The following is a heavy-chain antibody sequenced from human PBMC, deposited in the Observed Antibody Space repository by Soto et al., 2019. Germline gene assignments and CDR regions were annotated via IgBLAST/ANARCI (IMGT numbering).Heavy chain of an antibody. V-gene: IGHV3-23*01. Sequence: GGSLRLSCAASGFTFSSYAMSWVRQAPGKGLEWVSAISGSGGSTYYADSVKGRFTISRDNSKNTLYLQMNSLRAEDTAVYYCAKALRYRHYYGMDVWGQGTTVTVSS. D-gene: IGHD2-2*02. CDR1: GFTFSSYA. J-gene: IGHJ6*02. CDR2: ISGSGGST. CDR3: AKALRYRHYYGMDV.